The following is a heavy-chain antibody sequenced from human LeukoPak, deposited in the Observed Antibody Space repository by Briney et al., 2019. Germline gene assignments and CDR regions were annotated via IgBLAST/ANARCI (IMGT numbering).Heavy chain of an antibody. CDR3: ARGSLWFGESEDY. CDR2: IKQDGSEK. CDR1: GFTFSSYW. V-gene: IGHV3-7*01. Sequence: GGSLRLSCAASGFTFSSYWMSWVRQAPGKGLEWVANIKQDGSEKYYVDSVKGRFTISRDNAKNSLYLQMNSLKAEDTAVYYCARGSLWFGESEDYWGQGTLVTVSS. D-gene: IGHD3-10*01. J-gene: IGHJ4*02.